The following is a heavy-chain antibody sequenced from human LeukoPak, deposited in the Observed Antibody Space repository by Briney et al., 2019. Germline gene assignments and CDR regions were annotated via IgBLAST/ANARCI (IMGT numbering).Heavy chain of an antibody. V-gene: IGHV4-59*01. D-gene: IGHD3-22*01. CDR2: IYDSGST. CDR3: ACLTTADAFDI. Sequence: SETLSLTCTVSGGSINSYYWSWIRQPPGKGLEWIGYIYDSGSTNYNPSLKSRVTISVDTSKNQFSLKLSSVTAADTAVYYCACLTTADAFDIWGQGTMVTVSS. CDR1: GGSINSYY. J-gene: IGHJ3*02.